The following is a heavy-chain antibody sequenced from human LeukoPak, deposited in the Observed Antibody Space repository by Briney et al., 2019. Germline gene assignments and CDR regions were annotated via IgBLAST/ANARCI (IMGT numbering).Heavy chain of an antibody. CDR1: GFTFSRYW. Sequence: GGSLRLSCVGSGFTFSRYWLNWVRQAPGKGLEWVSAISGSGGSTYYADSVKGRFTISRDNSKNTLYLQMNSLRAEDTAVYYCAKTLPRDGYNRVDYWGQGTLVTVSS. V-gene: IGHV3-23*01. CDR2: ISGSGGST. D-gene: IGHD5-24*01. CDR3: AKTLPRDGYNRVDY. J-gene: IGHJ4*02.